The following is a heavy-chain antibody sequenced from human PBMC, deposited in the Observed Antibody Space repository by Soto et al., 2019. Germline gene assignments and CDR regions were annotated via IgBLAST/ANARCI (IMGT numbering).Heavy chain of an antibody. V-gene: IGHV1-69*01. Sequence: QVQLVQSGAEVKKPGSSVKVSCKASGGTFSSYAISWVRQAPGQGLEWMGGIIPIFGTANYAQKFQCRVTITADESTSTAYMELSSLRSEDTAVYYCARVVGCSGGSCYSGRGWFDPWGQGTLVTVSS. J-gene: IGHJ5*02. CDR3: ARVVGCSGGSCYSGRGWFDP. CDR2: IIPIFGTA. CDR1: GGTFSSYA. D-gene: IGHD2-15*01.